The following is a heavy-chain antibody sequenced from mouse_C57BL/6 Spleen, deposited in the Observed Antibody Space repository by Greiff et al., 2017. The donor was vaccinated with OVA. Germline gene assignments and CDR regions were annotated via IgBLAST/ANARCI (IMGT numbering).Heavy chain of an antibody. Sequence: VQLQQSGAELAKPGASVKLSCKASGYTFTTYWMHWVKQRPGQGLEWIGYINPSSGYTKYNQKFKDKATLTADKTFNTAYMQLSSLTCEDSAVYYCARCGAGYYCDYWGQGTTLTVSS. CDR2: INPSSGYT. V-gene: IGHV1-7*01. J-gene: IGHJ2*01. D-gene: IGHD3-3*01. CDR3: ARCGAGYYCDY. CDR1: GYTFTTYW.